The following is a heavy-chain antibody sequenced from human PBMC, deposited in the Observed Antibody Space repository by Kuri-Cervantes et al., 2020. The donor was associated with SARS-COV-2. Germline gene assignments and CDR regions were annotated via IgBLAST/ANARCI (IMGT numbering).Heavy chain of an antibody. V-gene: IGHV3-64D*06. CDR2: ISSNGGST. D-gene: IGHD6-13*01. J-gene: IGHJ4*02. Sequence: GESLKISCSASGFTFSSYAVHWVRQAPGKGLEYVSAISSNGGSTYYADSVKGRFTISRDNSKNTLYLQMSSLRAEDTAVYYCVKSSYGGSSSWPDYWGQGTPVTVSS. CDR1: GFTFSSYA. CDR3: VKSSYGGSSSWPDY.